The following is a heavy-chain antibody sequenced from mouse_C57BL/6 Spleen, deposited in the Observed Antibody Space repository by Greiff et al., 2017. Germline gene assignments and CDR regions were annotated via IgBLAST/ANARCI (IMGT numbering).Heavy chain of an antibody. CDR1: GFTFSDYG. CDR3: ARYGGSFFDV. V-gene: IGHV5-17*01. CDR2: ISSGSSTI. J-gene: IGHJ1*03. D-gene: IGHD1-1*02. Sequence: EVKLMESGGGLVQPGGSLKLSCAASGFTFSDYGMHWVRQAPEKGLEWVAYISSGSSTIYYADTVKGRFTISRDNAKNTLFLQMTSLRSEDTAMYYCARYGGSFFDVWGTGTTVTVSS.